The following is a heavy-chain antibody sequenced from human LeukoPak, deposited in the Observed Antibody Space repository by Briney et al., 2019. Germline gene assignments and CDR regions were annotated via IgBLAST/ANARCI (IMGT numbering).Heavy chain of an antibody. V-gene: IGHV3-30*18. J-gene: IGHJ3*02. CDR3: AKGSSGWYLSFDI. D-gene: IGHD6-19*01. CDR2: ISYDGSNK. Sequence: PGGSLRLSCAASGFTFSSYGMHWVRQAPGKGLEWVAVISYDGSNKYYADSVKGRFTISRDNSKNTLYLQMNSLRAEDTAVYYCAKGSSGWYLSFDIWGQGTMVTVSS. CDR1: GFTFSSYG.